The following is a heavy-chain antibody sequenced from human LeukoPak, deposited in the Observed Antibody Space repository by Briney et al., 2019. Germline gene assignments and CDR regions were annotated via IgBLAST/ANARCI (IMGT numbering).Heavy chain of an antibody. CDR3: ARPPLGRFRERLGCMDV. D-gene: IGHD3-10*01. J-gene: IGHJ6*03. CDR1: GFTFSSYS. V-gene: IGHV3-21*01. CDR2: ISSSSSYI. Sequence: PGGSLRLSCAASGFTFSSYSMNWVRQAPGKGLEWVSSISSSSSYIYYADSVKGRFTISRDNAKNSLYLQMNSLRAEDTAVYYCARPPLGRFRERLGCMDVWGKGTTVTVSS.